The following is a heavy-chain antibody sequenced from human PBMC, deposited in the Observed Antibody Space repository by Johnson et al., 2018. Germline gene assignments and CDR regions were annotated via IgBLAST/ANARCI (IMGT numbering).Heavy chain of an antibody. Sequence: EVQLVQSGGGLVQXGGSLRLXCAASGFTFRDSWMTWVRQAPGNGLEWLANIKTAGNRGYYVDSVKGRFTISRDNARNSVYLQINSLITEDTAVYYRAKGGDPFSESESWGQGTLVTVSA. D-gene: IGHD5/OR15-5a*01. CDR2: IKTAGNRG. J-gene: IGHJ4*02. CDR1: GFTFRDSW. CDR3: AKGGDPFSESES. V-gene: IGHV3-7*01.